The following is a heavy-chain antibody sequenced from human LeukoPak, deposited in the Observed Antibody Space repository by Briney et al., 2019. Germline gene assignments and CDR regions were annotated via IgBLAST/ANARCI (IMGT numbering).Heavy chain of an antibody. CDR3: AREGVGELLRPAFDY. V-gene: IGHV3-21*01. J-gene: IGHJ4*02. CDR1: GFTFSTYS. Sequence: GGSLRLSCAASGFTFSTYSMNWVRQAPGKGLEWVSSISSTSSYIYYADSVKGRFTISRDNAKNSLYLQMNSLRAEDTAVYYCAREGVGELLRPAFDYWGQGTLVTVSS. CDR2: ISSTSSYI. D-gene: IGHD1-26*01.